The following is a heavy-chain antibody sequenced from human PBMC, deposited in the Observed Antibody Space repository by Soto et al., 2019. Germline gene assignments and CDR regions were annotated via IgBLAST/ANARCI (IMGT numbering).Heavy chain of an antibody. V-gene: IGHV4-59*08. D-gene: IGHD3-16*01. CDR2: MYYTGNT. CDR3: ARHPSIARFENGLDV. Sequence: VQLQESGPGLVKPSETLSLTCTVSGGSISGYYWSWIRQPPGKGLEWIGYMYYTGNTIYSPSLKWRVTTSVEPAKNQVSPRLSSVTAADPAGEYCARHPSIARFENGLDVWGQGTMITVSS. J-gene: IGHJ6*02. CDR1: GGSISGYY.